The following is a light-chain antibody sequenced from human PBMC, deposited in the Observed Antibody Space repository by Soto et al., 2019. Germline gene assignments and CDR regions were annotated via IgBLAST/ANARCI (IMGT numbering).Light chain of an antibody. CDR1: QVIYSW. CDR2: AAS. V-gene: IGKV1-12*01. Sequence: DIHMTQSRSSLSSSVGARFTSTCLAIQVIYSWIAWYQQKPGRDPKILIFAASNLQSGVQVRFSGSGSGTDFILSINSMQPEDVATYYCKQLDSFQLTVGNGTRLELK. J-gene: IGKJ5*01. CDR3: KQLDSFQLT.